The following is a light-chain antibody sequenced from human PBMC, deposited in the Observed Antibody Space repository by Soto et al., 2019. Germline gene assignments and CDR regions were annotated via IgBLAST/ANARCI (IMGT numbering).Light chain of an antibody. CDR3: QQRSNWPPGVT. J-gene: IGKJ3*01. V-gene: IGKV3-11*01. CDR1: QRVSSY. CDR2: DSS. Sequence: EIVLTQSPATLSLSPGERATLSCRASQRVSSYLDWYQQKPGQAPRLLIYDSSNRATGTPSRFSGRGSGTDVTLTISCLRPEDSAVYYCQQRSNWPPGVTFGPGTNVYIK.